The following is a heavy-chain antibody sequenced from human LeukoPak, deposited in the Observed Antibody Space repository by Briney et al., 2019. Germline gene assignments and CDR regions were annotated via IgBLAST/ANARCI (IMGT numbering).Heavy chain of an antibody. CDR1: GFTFSSYE. V-gene: IGHV3-48*03. Sequence: GGSLRLSCAASGFTFSSYEMNWVRQAPGKGLEWVSYISSSGSTIYYADSVKGRFTTSRDNAKNSLYLQMNSLRAEDTAVYYCARAYSSSWTDYYYYYMDVWGKGTTVTISS. CDR3: ARAYSSSWTDYYYYYMDV. J-gene: IGHJ6*03. CDR2: ISSSGSTI. D-gene: IGHD6-13*01.